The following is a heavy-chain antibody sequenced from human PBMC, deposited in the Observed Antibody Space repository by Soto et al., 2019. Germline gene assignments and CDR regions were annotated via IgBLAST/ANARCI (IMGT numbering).Heavy chain of an antibody. CDR1: GYTFTSYD. V-gene: IGHV1-8*01. D-gene: IGHD3-16*02. Sequence: ASVKVSCKASGYTFTSYDINWVRQATGQGLEWMGWMNPNSGNTGYAQKFQGRVTMTRNTSISTAYMELSSLRSEDTAVYYCASSMITFGGVIDPFDYWGQGTLVTVSS. CDR2: MNPNSGNT. CDR3: ASSMITFGGVIDPFDY. J-gene: IGHJ4*02.